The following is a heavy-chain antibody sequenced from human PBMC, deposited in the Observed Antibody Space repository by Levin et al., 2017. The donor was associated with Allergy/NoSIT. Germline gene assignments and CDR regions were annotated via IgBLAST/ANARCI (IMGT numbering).Heavy chain of an antibody. Sequence: SCTLSGGSISSYYWSWIRQPPGKGLEWIGYIYYGGSTNYIPSLKSRVSMSVDTSKNQFSLKLSSVTAADTAVYYCAREGLRSGFDYWGQGTLVTVSS. CDR3: AREGLRSGFDY. J-gene: IGHJ4*02. V-gene: IGHV4-59*01. CDR1: GGSISSYY. D-gene: IGHD3-3*01. CDR2: IYYGGST.